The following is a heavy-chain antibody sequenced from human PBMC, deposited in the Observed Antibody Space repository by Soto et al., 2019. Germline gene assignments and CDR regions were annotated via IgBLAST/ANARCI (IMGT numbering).Heavy chain of an antibody. CDR2: INAGNGNT. V-gene: IGHV1-3*01. CDR3: ARVPPAEGKHYYYGMDV. Sequence: QVQLVQSGAEVKKPGASVKVSCKASGYTFTSYAMHWVRQAPGQRLEWMGWINAGNGNTKYSQKFQGRVTITRDTSASTAYMELSSLRSEDTAVYYCARVPPAEGKHYYYGMDVWGQGTTVTVSS. J-gene: IGHJ6*02. CDR1: GYTFTSYA.